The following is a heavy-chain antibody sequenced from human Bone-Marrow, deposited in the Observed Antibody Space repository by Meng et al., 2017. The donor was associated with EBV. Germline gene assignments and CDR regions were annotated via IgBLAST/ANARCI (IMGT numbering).Heavy chain of an antibody. Sequence: GELLELVGGLVQPGGSLILSGAASGFTFSTYAMNWVRQTPGKGLVWVSRINSDGSSTSYADSVKGRFTISRDNAKNTLYLQMNSLRAEDTAVYYCASPMVQGVTWGQGTLVTVSS. D-gene: IGHD3-10*01. CDR1: GFTFSTYA. V-gene: IGHV3-74*01. CDR2: INSDGSST. J-gene: IGHJ5*02. CDR3: ASPMVQGVT.